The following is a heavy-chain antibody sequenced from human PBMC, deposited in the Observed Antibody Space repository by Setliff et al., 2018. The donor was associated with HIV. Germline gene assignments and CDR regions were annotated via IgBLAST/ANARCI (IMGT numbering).Heavy chain of an antibody. D-gene: IGHD3-10*01. Sequence: SVKVSCKSSGGTFNTYMIAWLRLAPGQGLEWMGGIIPRFASTTYSQMFHDRVTITADESSDSVYMELNSLKSEDTAVYYCAQGALPGGLGDLFPRYYFDSWGPGTRVTVS. CDR2: IIPRFAST. CDR3: AQGALPGGLGDLFPRYYFDS. V-gene: IGHV1-69*13. J-gene: IGHJ4*02. CDR1: GGTFNTYM.